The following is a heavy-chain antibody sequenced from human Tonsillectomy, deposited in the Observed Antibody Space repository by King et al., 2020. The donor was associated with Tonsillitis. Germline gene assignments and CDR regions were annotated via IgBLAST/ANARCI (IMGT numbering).Heavy chain of an antibody. CDR1: GGTFSTYA. V-gene: IGHV1-69*09. D-gene: IGHD5-18*01. Sequence: QLVQSGAEVTMPGSAVKVSCKASGGTFSTYAISWLRQAPGQGLEWMGRIIPIVDRAKYAQKFQGRVTITADKSTSTAYMELSSLRADDTAVYYCASEPPSTYGYGRSYYYYGMDVWGQGTTVTVSS. CDR3: ASEPPSTYGYGRSYYYYGMDV. J-gene: IGHJ6*02. CDR2: IIPIVDRA.